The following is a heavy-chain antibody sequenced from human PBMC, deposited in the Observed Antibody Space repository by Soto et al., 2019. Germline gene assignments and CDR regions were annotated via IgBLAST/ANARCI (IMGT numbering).Heavy chain of an antibody. D-gene: IGHD6-13*01. Sequence: GGSLRLSCAASGFTFNSYPIHWVRQAPGQGLEWVALISSNGIEKHYADSVRGRFTISRDNSLNTLFLQMSSLRDEDTAVYYCAREEKAAYFNTWGHGTLVTVAS. CDR2: ISSNGIEK. V-gene: IGHV3-30-3*01. CDR1: GFTFNSYP. CDR3: AREEKAAYFNT. J-gene: IGHJ5*01.